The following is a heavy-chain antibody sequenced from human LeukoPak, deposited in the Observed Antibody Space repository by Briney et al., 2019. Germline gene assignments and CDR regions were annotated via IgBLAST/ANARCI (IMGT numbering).Heavy chain of an antibody. Sequence: PGGSPRLSCAASGFTFSNYWINWVCQAPEKGLWWVANIKPDGSEKYYVDSLRGRFTVSRDNAKNTRYLQMNSLRAEDTAVYYCARAPSPGVLDYWGQGTLVTVSS. CDR1: GFTFSNYW. V-gene: IGHV3-7*01. CDR2: IKPDGSEK. J-gene: IGHJ4*02. CDR3: ARAPSPGVLDY. D-gene: IGHD2-2*01.